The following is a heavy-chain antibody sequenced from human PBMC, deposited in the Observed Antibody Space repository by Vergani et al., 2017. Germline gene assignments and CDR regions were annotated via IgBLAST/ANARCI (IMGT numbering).Heavy chain of an antibody. Sequence: QITLKESGPTLVKPTPTLTLTCTFSGFSLSTSGVGVGWIRHPPGKALEWLALIYWDDDNRYSQSLKSRLTINKETSKNQVVLTMTNMDPVDTATYYCARAYCSGGSCYFNWFDPWGQGTLVTVSS. V-gene: IGHV2-5*02. CDR1: GFSLSTSGVG. J-gene: IGHJ5*02. CDR3: ARAYCSGGSCYFNWFDP. CDR2: IYWDDDN. D-gene: IGHD2-15*01.